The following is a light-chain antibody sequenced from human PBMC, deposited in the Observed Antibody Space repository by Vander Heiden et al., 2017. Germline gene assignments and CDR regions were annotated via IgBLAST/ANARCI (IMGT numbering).Light chain of an antibody. CDR2: DVS. Sequence: AIQLTQSPSSLSASVGDRVTITCRASQGISSALAWYQQTPGIAPKLLIYDVSSLSSRVPSRFSGRGPATDFTLSISSLPPEDLATYSCQQVNTYLITFGQGTRLELK. CDR1: QGISSA. V-gene: IGKV1-13*02. J-gene: IGKJ5*01. CDR3: QQVNTYLIT.